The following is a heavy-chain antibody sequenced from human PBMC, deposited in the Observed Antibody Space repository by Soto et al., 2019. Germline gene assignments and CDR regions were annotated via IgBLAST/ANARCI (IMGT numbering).Heavy chain of an antibody. D-gene: IGHD3-3*01. V-gene: IGHV4-34*01. CDR3: ARDYYDFWSGYYSFDY. CDR1: GGSFSGYY. Sequence: SLTCAVYGGSFSGYYWSWIRQPPGKGLEWIGEISHSGNTNYNPSLKSRLTISVDTSKDHFSLKLTSVTAADTAVYYCARDYYDFWSGYYSFDYWGQGTLVTVSS. J-gene: IGHJ4*02. CDR2: ISHSGNT.